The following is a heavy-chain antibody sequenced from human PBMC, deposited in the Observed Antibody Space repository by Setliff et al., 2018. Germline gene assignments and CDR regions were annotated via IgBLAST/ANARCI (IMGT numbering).Heavy chain of an antibody. D-gene: IGHD4-17*01. Sequence: PGGSLRLSCAASGFTFSSYAMHWVRQAPGKGLEWVAVISYDGSNKYYADSVKGRFTISRDNSKNTLYLQMNSLRAEDTAVYYCATSDYGDYFIADVWGKGTTVTVSS. J-gene: IGHJ6*04. CDR2: ISYDGSNK. V-gene: IGHV3-30*07. CDR3: ATSDYGDYFIADV. CDR1: GFTFSSYA.